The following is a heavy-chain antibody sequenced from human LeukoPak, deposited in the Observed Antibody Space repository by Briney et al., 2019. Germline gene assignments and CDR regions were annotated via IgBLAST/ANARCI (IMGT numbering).Heavy chain of an antibody. CDR2: IYYSGST. CDR1: GGSISSSSYY. D-gene: IGHD3-22*01. J-gene: IGHJ3*02. Sequence: PSETLSLTCTVSGGSISSSSYYWGWLRQPPGKGLEWLGSIYYSGSTYYNPSLKSRVTISVDTSKNQFSLKLSSVTAADTAVYYCASLLTDTYYYDSSGYDAFDIWGQGTMVTVSS. V-gene: IGHV4-39*01. CDR3: ASLLTDTYYYDSSGYDAFDI.